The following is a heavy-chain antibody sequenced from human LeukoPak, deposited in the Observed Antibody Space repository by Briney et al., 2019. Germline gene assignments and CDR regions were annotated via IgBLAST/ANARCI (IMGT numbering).Heavy chain of an antibody. J-gene: IGHJ5*02. D-gene: IGHD3-22*01. Sequence: ASVKVSCKASGYTFTSYGISWVRQAPGQGLEWMGWISAYNGNTNYAQKLQGRVTMTTDTSTSTAYMELRSLRSDDTAVYYCARAWRGDSSGFSSWFDPWGQGTLVTVS. CDR2: ISAYNGNT. CDR1: GYTFTSYG. CDR3: ARAWRGDSSGFSSWFDP. V-gene: IGHV1-18*01.